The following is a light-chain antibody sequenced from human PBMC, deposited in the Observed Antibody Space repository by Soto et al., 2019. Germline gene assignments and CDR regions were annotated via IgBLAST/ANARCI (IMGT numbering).Light chain of an antibody. CDR1: QGFSSW. CDR2: AAS. V-gene: IGKV1-12*01. CDR3: QQGNSFLLT. Sequence: DLQMTQSPSSVSASVGDRVTITCRASQGFSSWLAWYQQKPGKAPKFLIYAASSLQSGVPLRFSGSGSGTDFSLTISSLRPEDFATYYCQQGNSFLLTFGPGTKVDIK. J-gene: IGKJ3*01.